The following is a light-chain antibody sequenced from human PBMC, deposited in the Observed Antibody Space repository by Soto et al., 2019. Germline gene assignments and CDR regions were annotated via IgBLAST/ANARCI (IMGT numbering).Light chain of an antibody. CDR2: DAS. Sequence: PGERASLSCRASQSIRGRYLAWYPQQPGQAPRLLIYDASSRATGIPDRFSGSGSGTDFILTISRLEPEDFAVYYCQQYGSSPLTFGGGTKVEIK. CDR1: QSIRGRY. V-gene: IGKV3-20*01. J-gene: IGKJ4*01. CDR3: QQYGSSPLT.